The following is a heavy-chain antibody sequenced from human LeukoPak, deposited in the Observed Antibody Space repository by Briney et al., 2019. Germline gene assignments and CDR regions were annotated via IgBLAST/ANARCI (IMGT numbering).Heavy chain of an antibody. J-gene: IGHJ5*02. CDR1: GFTSSSYW. V-gene: IGHV3-74*01. Sequence: PGGSLRLSCAASGFTSSSYWMHWVRQAPGKGLVWVSRINGDGSSTAYADSVKGRFTISRDNAKNTLYLQMNSLRAEDMAVYYCARGHCSTTSCSYHWGQGTLVTVSS. CDR2: INGDGSST. CDR3: ARGHCSTTSCSYH. D-gene: IGHD2-2*01.